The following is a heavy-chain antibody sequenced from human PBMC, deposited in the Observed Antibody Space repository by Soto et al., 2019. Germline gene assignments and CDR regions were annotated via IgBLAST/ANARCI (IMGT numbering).Heavy chain of an antibody. CDR2: IYYSGSS. CDR3: ARHSNEYRKSLDY. Sequence: QLQLQESGPGLVKPSVTLSLTCTVSGGSISGYYWSWIRQPPGKGLEWIAYIYYSGSSNSNPSLKSRVTISVDTSKNQFSLKLSSVTAADTAVYYCARHSNEYRKSLDYWGQGTLVTVSS. V-gene: IGHV4-59*08. CDR1: GGSISGYY. D-gene: IGHD1-1*01. J-gene: IGHJ4*02.